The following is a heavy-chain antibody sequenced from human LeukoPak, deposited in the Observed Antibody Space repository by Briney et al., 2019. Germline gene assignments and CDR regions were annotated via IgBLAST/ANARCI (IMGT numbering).Heavy chain of an antibody. J-gene: IGHJ4*02. V-gene: IGHV1-2*06. CDR3: ARSKDGYGVDY. Sequence: ASVKVSCKASGYTFAGYYMHWVRQAPGQGLEWMGRINPNSGGTNYAQKFQGRVTMTRDTSISTAYMELSRLRSDDTAVYYCARSKDGYGVDYWGQGTLVTVSS. D-gene: IGHD5-24*01. CDR2: INPNSGGT. CDR1: GYTFAGYY.